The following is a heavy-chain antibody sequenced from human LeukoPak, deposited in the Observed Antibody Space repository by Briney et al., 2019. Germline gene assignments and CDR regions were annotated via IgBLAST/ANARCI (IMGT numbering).Heavy chain of an antibody. V-gene: IGHV4-34*01. D-gene: IGHD3-10*01. CDR2: INHSGST. CDR3: ARQAALLWFARDAFDI. J-gene: IGHJ3*02. CDR1: GGSFSGYY. Sequence: PSETLSLTCAVSGGSFSGYYWSWIRQPPGKGLKWIGEINHSGSTNYNPSLKSRVTISVDTSKNQFSLKLSSVTAADTAVYYCARQAALLWFARDAFDIWGQGIMVTVSS.